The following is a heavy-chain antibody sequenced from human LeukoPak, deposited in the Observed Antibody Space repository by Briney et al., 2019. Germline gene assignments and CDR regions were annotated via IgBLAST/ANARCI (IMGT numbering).Heavy chain of an antibody. Sequence: GGSLRLSCAASGFTFSSYSMNWVRQAPGKGLEWVSYISSSSSTIYYADSVKGRFTISRDNAKNSLYLQMNSLRAEDTAVYYCARDLARWDIVATVWIPEGGQGTLVTVSS. V-gene: IGHV3-48*04. D-gene: IGHD5-12*01. CDR1: GFTFSSYS. CDR2: ISSSSSTI. CDR3: ARDLARWDIVATVWIPE. J-gene: IGHJ4*02.